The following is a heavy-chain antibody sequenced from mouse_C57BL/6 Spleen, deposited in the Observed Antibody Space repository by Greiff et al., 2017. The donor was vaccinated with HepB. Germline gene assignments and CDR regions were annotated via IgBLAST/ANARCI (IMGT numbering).Heavy chain of an antibody. J-gene: IGHJ3*01. D-gene: IGHD2-4*01. CDR3: ARGHYDYDGAWFAY. CDR2: ISDGGSYT. Sequence: DVMLVESGGGLVKPGGSLKLSCAASGFTFSSYAMSWVRQTPEKRLEWVATISDGGSYTYYPDNVKGRFTISRDNAKNNLYLQMSHLKSEDTAMYYCARGHYDYDGAWFAYWGQGTLVTVSA. V-gene: IGHV5-4*03. CDR1: GFTFSSYA.